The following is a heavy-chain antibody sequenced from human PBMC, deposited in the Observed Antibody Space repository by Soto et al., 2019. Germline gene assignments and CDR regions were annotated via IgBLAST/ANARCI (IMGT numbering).Heavy chain of an antibody. J-gene: IGHJ6*02. CDR1: GGSVSSGSHQ. CDR2: IYYTGST. Sequence: QVQLQESGPGLVKPSETLSLTCTVSGGSVSSGSHQWSWIRQSPGKGLEWIGYIYYTGSTNYNTSLKSRVTISVDTSKNHFTLKLTSVTAADTALYFLASLQFYDFWSGSGPMDVWSQGTTVTVSS. D-gene: IGHD3-3*01. CDR3: ASLQFYDFWSGSGPMDV. V-gene: IGHV4-61*03.